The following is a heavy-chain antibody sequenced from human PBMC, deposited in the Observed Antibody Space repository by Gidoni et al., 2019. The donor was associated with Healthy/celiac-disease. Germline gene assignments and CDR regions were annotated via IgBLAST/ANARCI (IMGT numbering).Heavy chain of an antibody. Sequence: QITLKESGPTLVKPTQTLTLTCTFSGFSFSPNGVGVGWIRQPPGKALEWLALIYWDDGKRFRPSLKSRLSITKDTSKNQVVLTMTNVDPVDTATYYCAKYLAGSHFDSWGQGTLVTVSS. CDR2: IYWDDGK. D-gene: IGHD2-2*02. CDR3: AKYLAGSHFDS. J-gene: IGHJ4*02. CDR1: GFSFSPNGVG. V-gene: IGHV2-5*02.